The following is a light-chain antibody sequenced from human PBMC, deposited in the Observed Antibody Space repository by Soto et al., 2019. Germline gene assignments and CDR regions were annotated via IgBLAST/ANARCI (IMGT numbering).Light chain of an antibody. CDR3: QQFDSSRIYS. CDR1: QSVTSTY. V-gene: IGKV3-20*01. Sequence: ILLTQSPGTLSLSPGETATLSCRASQSVTSTYLAWYQQRPGQSPRLIIYGGSTRATGFPDRFSGGGSGTDFTLTISSLEPEDSAVYYCHCQQFDSSRIYSFGQGTKLEI. J-gene: IGKJ2*03. CDR2: GGS.